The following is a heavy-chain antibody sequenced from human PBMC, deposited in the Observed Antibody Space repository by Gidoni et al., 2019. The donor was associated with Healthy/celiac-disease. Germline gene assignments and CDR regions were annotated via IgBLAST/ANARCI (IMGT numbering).Heavy chain of an antibody. J-gene: IGHJ4*02. D-gene: IGHD2-2*01. Sequence: QVQLVESGGGVVQPGRSLRLSCAAAGFAFSSDGMPWVRQAPGKGLEWVAVISYDGRNKYYEGCVKSPFTISRDNSKNTMYRQMTSLRAEDTAVYYCATTIRYGGYFDFWGQGTLVTVSS. CDR2: ISYDGRNK. CDR1: GFAFSSDG. CDR3: ATTIRYGGYFDF. V-gene: IGHV3-30*03.